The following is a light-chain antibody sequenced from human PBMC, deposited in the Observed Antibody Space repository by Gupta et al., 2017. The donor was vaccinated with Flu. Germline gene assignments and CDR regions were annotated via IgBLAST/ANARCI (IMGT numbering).Light chain of an antibody. J-gene: IGLJ3*02. Sequence: SYVLTQPPPVSVAPGPSARITCGGNNIGSKIVHWYRQKPVQAPVLVVCDDIDRPSVIPERFSGSNSGNTATLTINRVEAGDEADYYCQVWDSTSAHRVFGGGTKLTVL. V-gene: IGLV3-21*02. CDR2: DDI. CDR1: NIGSKI. CDR3: QVWDSTSAHRV.